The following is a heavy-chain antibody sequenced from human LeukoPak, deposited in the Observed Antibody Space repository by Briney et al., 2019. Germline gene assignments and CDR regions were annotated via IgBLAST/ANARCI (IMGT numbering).Heavy chain of an antibody. Sequence: GGSLRLSCAASGFTFSSYSMNWVRQAPGKGLEWVSSISSSSSYIYYADSVKGRFTISRDNAKNSLYLQMNSLRAEVTAVYYCARDRDYDFWSGYETSHYYYYGMDVWGQGTTVTVSS. CDR2: ISSSSSYI. CDR3: ARDRDYDFWSGYETSHYYYYGMDV. D-gene: IGHD3-3*01. CDR1: GFTFSSYS. V-gene: IGHV3-21*01. J-gene: IGHJ6*02.